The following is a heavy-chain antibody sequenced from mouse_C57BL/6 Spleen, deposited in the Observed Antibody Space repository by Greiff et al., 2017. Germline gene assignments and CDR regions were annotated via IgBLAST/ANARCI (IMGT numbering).Heavy chain of an antibody. Sequence: QVQLQLSGAELVKPGASVKLSCKASGYTFTSYWMQWVKQRPGQGLEWIGEIDPSDSYTNYNQKFKGKATLTVDTSSSTAYMQLSSLTSEDSAVYYCARRVYSNFPMDYWGQGTSVTVSS. CDR2: IDPSDSYT. CDR1: GYTFTSYW. J-gene: IGHJ4*01. CDR3: ARRVYSNFPMDY. V-gene: IGHV1-50*01. D-gene: IGHD2-5*01.